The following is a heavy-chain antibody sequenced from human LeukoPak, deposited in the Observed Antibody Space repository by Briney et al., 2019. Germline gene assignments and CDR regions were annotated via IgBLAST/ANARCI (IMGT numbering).Heavy chain of an antibody. CDR3: ARDRRLAAAGVFFDY. V-gene: IGHV3-30-3*01. J-gene: IGHJ4*02. D-gene: IGHD6-13*01. CDR1: GFTFSSYA. Sequence: PGRSLRLSCAASGFTFSSYAMHWVRQAPGKGLEWVSVISYDGSNKYYADSVKGRFTISRDNSKNTLYLQMNSLRAEDTAVYYCARDRRLAAAGVFFDYWGQGTLVTVSS. CDR2: ISYDGSNK.